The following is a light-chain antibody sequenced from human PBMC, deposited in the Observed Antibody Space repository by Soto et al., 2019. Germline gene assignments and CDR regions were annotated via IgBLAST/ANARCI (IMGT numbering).Light chain of an antibody. J-gene: IGLJ3*02. CDR1: ISNLGSNF. CDR2: RND. CDR3: AAWDDSLSGVV. V-gene: IGLV1-47*01. Sequence: QSVLTQPPSASGTPGQRVTISCSGSISNLGSNFVFWYQQLPGAAPKLLISRNDQRPSGVPDRFSGSKSGTSASLAISGLRSEDEADYHRAAWDDSLSGVVFGAGTKLTVL.